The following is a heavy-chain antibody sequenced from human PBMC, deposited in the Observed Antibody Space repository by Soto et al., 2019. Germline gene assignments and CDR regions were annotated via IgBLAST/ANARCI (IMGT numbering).Heavy chain of an antibody. V-gene: IGHV3-21*01. CDR2: ISSRSSNK. CDR3: ARDSGFDY. CDR1: GFTFSSYS. J-gene: IGHJ4*02. D-gene: IGHD3-10*01. Sequence: GGSLRLSCAASGFTFSSYSMNWVRQAPGKGLKWVSSISSRSSNKNYAKSGKGRFTISRDNAKNSLYLQMNSLRAEDTAVYYCARDSGFDYWGQGTLVTVSS.